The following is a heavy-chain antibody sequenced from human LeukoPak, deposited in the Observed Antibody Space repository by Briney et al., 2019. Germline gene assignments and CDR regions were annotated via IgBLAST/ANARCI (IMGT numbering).Heavy chain of an antibody. CDR2: VYPGGSHT. V-gene: IGHV5-51*01. Sequence: GESLKISRKGSGYSFTSYWLGRVRPIPGKGLEGVGVVYPGGSHTKYSPPFQGQVTSSAGKSINTAYLQWSSLKASDTAMYSCARVAMVRGVIFDYWGQGTLVTVSS. J-gene: IGHJ4*02. D-gene: IGHD3-10*01. CDR1: GYSFTSYW. CDR3: ARVAMVRGVIFDY.